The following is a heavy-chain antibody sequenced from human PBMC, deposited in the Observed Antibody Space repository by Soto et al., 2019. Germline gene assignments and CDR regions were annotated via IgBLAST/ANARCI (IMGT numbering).Heavy chain of an antibody. Sequence: GSLRLSCAASGFTFSHAWMSWVRQAPGKGLEWVGRIKSKADGETKDYGAPVRGRFTISRDDSQDILYLHMNSLRIEDTAVYYCCVIKRRDQYSTSGYWFDPWGTGTLVTVSS. J-gene: IGHJ5*02. CDR3: CVIKRRDQYSTSGYWFDP. D-gene: IGHD4-4*01. CDR1: GFTFSHAW. V-gene: IGHV3-15*01. CDR2: IKSKADGETK.